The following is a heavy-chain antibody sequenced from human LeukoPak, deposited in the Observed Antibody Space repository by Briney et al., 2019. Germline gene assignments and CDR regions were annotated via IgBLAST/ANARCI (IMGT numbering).Heavy chain of an antibody. CDR3: AMDRALAYTAMANTGVDY. D-gene: IGHD5-18*01. CDR1: GFTFSDYY. CDR2: ISSSGSTI. V-gene: IGHV3-11*01. Sequence: GGSLRLSCAASGFTFSDYYMSWIRQAPGKGLEWVSYISSSGSTIYYADSVKGRFTISRDNAKNSLYLQMNSLRAEDTAVYYCAMDRALAYTAMANTGVDYWGQGTLVTVSS. J-gene: IGHJ4*02.